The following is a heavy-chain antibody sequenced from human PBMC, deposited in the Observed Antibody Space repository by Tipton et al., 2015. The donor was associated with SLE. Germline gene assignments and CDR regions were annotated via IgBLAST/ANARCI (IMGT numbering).Heavy chain of an antibody. J-gene: IGHJ4*02. V-gene: IGHV3-9*01. D-gene: IGHD3/OR15-3a*01. Sequence: SLRLSCVASGFTFDDYAMHWVRQAPGKGLEWVSGISWNSDSRKYADSVKGRFTISRDNAKHSLYLQMNSLRSEDTAFYYCAKASNDFWTGYPQFWGQGTLVTVSS. CDR2: ISWNSDSR. CDR3: AKASNDFWTGYPQF. CDR1: GFTFDDYA.